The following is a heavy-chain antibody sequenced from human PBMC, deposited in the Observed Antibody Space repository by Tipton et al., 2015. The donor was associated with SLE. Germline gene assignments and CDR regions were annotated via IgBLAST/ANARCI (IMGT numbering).Heavy chain of an antibody. CDR2: IYYSGST. Sequence: TLSLTCTVSGGSISSYYWSWIRQPPGKGLEWIGYIYYSGSTNYNPSLKGRVTISVDTSKNQFSLKLSSVTAADTAVYYCARERSSTPYYYYYMDVWGKGTTVTVSS. CDR1: GGSISSYY. J-gene: IGHJ6*03. V-gene: IGHV4-59*01. CDR3: ARERSSTPYYYYYMDV. D-gene: IGHD2-2*01.